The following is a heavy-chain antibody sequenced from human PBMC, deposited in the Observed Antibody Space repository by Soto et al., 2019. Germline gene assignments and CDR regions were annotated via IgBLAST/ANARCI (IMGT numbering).Heavy chain of an antibody. V-gene: IGHV4-34*01. CDR2: INHSGST. D-gene: IGHD3-22*01. CDR3: ARAQYYYDSSGYYYVWGFFDY. CDR1: GGSFSGYY. J-gene: IGHJ4*02. Sequence: PSETLSLTCAVYGGSFSGYYWSWIRQPPGKGLEWIGEINHSGSTNYNPSLKSRVTISVDTSKNQFSLKLSSVTAADTAVYYCARAQYYYDSSGYYYVWGFFDYWGQGTLVTVSS.